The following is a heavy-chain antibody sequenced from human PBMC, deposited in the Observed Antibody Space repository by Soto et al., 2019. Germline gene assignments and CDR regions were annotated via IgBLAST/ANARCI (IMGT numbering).Heavy chain of an antibody. CDR1: GYTFTGYY. CDR3: ARALTIAVADFFDY. V-gene: IGHV1-2*02. D-gene: IGHD6-19*01. Sequence: GGSVKVSCKASGYTFTGYYMHWVRQAPGQGLEWMGWINPNSGGTNYAQKFQGRVTMTRDTSISTAYMELSRLRSDDTAVYYCARALTIAVADFFDYWGQGTLVTVSS. J-gene: IGHJ4*02. CDR2: INPNSGGT.